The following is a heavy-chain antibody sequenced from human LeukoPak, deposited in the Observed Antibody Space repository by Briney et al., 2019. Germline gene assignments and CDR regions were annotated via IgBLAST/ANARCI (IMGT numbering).Heavy chain of an antibody. CDR3: ARNGGYCSGGNCPYYYYGMDV. V-gene: IGHV3-33*01. CDR1: GFTFSSYG. D-gene: IGHD2-15*01. Sequence: GGSLRLSCAASGFTFSSYGMHWVRQAPGKGLEWVAVIWYDGSNDEYADSVKGRFTISRDNSENTLYLQMNSLRAEDTAVYYCARNGGYCSGGNCPYYYYGMDVWGQGTTVTVSS. CDR2: IWYDGSND. J-gene: IGHJ6*02.